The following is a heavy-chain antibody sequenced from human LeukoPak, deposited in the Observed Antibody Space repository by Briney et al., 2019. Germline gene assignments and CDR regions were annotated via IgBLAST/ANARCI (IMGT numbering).Heavy chain of an antibody. D-gene: IGHD4-17*01. V-gene: IGHV4-30-4*01. CDR2: IYYSGST. Sequence: SQTLSLTCTVSGGSISSGDYYWSWIRQPPGKGLEWIGYIYYSGSTYYNPSLKSRVTISVDTSKNQFSLKLSSVTAADTAVYYCARNGAGVTRLWGLNWFGPWGQGTLVTVSS. CDR1: GGSISSGDYY. CDR3: ARNGAGVTRLWGLNWFGP. J-gene: IGHJ5*02.